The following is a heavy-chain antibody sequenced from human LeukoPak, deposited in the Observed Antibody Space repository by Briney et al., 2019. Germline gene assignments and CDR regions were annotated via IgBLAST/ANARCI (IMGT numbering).Heavy chain of an antibody. CDR3: ARGSIAVAGTDY. Sequence: GGSLRLSCAVSGFTFSDYNLNWVRQAPGKGLEWVSSISSSSTYIDYADSMKGRFTISRDNSKNTLYLQMNSLRAEDTAVYYCARGSIAVAGTDYWGQGTLVTVSS. J-gene: IGHJ4*02. D-gene: IGHD6-19*01. V-gene: IGHV3-21*01. CDR1: GFTFSDYN. CDR2: ISSSSTYI.